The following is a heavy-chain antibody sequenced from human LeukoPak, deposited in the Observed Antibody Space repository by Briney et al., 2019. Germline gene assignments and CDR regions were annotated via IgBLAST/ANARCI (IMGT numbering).Heavy chain of an antibody. Sequence: SETLSLTCTVSGGXINSYYWSWIRQPPGKGLEWLGDISYSGSTNYNPSLKSRVTISVDPSKNQFSLKLSSVTAADTAVYYCARPSGYSGSTTCYGAYYYAMDVWGQGTTVTVSS. V-gene: IGHV4-59*08. CDR1: GGXINSYY. CDR2: ISYSGST. J-gene: IGHJ6*02. CDR3: ARPSGYSGSTTCYGAYYYAMDV. D-gene: IGHD2-2*01.